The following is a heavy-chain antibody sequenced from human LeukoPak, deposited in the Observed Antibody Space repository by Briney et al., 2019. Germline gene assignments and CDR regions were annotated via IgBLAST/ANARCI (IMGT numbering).Heavy chain of an antibody. CDR2: FDPEDGET. CDR3: ATHTISGVVTYASLI. D-gene: IGHD3-3*01. V-gene: IGHV1-24*01. J-gene: IGHJ3*02. Sequence: ASVTVSYKLSGYTGIELSMHWVRQVPGKGLEWMGGFDPEDGETKNEQKFQGRVTMTEDTYTDKAYMELNRLTSEDTAVYYCATHTISGVVTYASLIWGRGTLVTVSS. CDR1: GYTGIELS.